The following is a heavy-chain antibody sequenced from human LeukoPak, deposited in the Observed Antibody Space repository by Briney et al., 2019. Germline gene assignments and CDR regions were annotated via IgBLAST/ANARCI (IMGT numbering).Heavy chain of an antibody. Sequence: GGSLRLSCAASGFRFSDFTMTWVRQAPGKGPEWVSAIGGRGGSTYYADSPGGRFTISRDNSRNTVYLQLNSLRAEDTAVYYCAKSPHYDFWSGYFDYWGQGTLVTVSS. V-gene: IGHV3-23*01. CDR3: AKSPHYDFWSGYFDY. D-gene: IGHD3-3*01. CDR2: IGGRGGST. J-gene: IGHJ4*02. CDR1: GFRFSDFT.